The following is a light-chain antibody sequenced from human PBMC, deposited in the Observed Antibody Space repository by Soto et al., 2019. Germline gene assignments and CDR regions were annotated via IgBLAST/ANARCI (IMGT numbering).Light chain of an antibody. CDR3: SSYTSSSTGV. V-gene: IGLV2-14*01. J-gene: IGLJ3*02. CDR2: EVS. CDR1: SSDVGGYNY. Sequence: QSALTQPASVSGSPGQSITISCTGTSSDVGGYNYVSWYQQHPGKAPKLMIYEVSNRPSGVSNRFSGSKSGNTASLTISGLQGEDGADYYCSSYTSSSTGVFGGGTKLNVL.